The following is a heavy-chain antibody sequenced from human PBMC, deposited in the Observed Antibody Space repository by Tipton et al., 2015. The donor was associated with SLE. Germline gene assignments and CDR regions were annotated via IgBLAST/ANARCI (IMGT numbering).Heavy chain of an antibody. D-gene: IGHD1-26*01. CDR2: IYYSGST. Sequence: TLSLTCTVSGGSISSYYWSWIRQPPGKGLEWIGYIYYSGSTNYNPSLKSRVTISVDTSKNQFSLKLSSVTAADTAVYYCASPSGSRDYWGQGTLVTVSS. V-gene: IGHV4-59*01. J-gene: IGHJ4*02. CDR3: ASPSGSRDY. CDR1: GGSISSYY.